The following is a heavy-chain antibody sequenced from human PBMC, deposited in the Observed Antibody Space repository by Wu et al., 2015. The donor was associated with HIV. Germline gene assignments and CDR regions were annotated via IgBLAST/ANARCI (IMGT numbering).Heavy chain of an antibody. Sequence: QVQLVQSGAELRKSGASAKVSCTATGYTFTAYYVHWVRQAPGQGLEWMGCINPQSDDTKYAQKFQGRVTMTRDTSTNTAYMELSGLTFDDTAMYFCARDATPITTEFDYWGQGTLITVSS. D-gene: IGHD4-11*01. CDR2: INPQSDDT. V-gene: IGHV1-2*02. CDR3: ARDATPITTEFDY. J-gene: IGHJ4*02. CDR1: GYTFTAYY.